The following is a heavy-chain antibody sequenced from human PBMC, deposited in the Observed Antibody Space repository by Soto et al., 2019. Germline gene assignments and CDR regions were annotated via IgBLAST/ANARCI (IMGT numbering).Heavy chain of an antibody. Sequence: QLQLRQSGPGLVKPPETLSLTCSVSGASITSGDYYWGWIRQPPGKGLEWIGSIFSDGSPFYHPSLQSRVTFSFDTSSNEFSLKLHSATAADTAVYYCVRTVGSSWFFDLWGRGTLITVSS. D-gene: IGHD3-10*01. J-gene: IGHJ2*01. CDR2: IFSDGSP. V-gene: IGHV4-39*01. CDR1: GASITSGDYY. CDR3: VRTVGSSWFFDL.